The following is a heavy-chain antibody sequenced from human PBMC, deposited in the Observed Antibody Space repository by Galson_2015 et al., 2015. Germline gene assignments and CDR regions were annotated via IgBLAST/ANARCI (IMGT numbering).Heavy chain of an antibody. Sequence: SLRLSCAASGFTFSSYAMHWVRQAPGKGLEWVSSISSSSSYIYYADSVKGRFTISRDNAKNSLYLQMNSLRAEDTAVYYCARGTVTTDPFDYWGQGTLVTVSS. J-gene: IGHJ4*02. D-gene: IGHD4-11*01. CDR2: ISSSSSYI. V-gene: IGHV3-21*01. CDR1: GFTFSSYA. CDR3: ARGTVTTDPFDY.